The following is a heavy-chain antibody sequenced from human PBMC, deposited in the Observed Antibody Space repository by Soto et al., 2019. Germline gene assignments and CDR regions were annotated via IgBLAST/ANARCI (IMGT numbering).Heavy chain of an antibody. Sequence: GGSLRLSCAASRLTFDNYGMHWVRQAPGKGLEWVSGITWNSGRIDYADSVKGRFTISRDNDKKSLYLQMNSLRDEDTALYYCAKAVTKLCRGDCPLDSWGQGTPVTVSS. V-gene: IGHV3-9*01. CDR1: RLTFDNYG. D-gene: IGHD2-21*02. CDR2: ITWNSGRI. CDR3: AKAVTKLCRGDCPLDS. J-gene: IGHJ4*02.